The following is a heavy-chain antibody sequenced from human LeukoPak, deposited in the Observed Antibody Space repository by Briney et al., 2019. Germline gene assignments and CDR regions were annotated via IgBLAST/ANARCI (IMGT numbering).Heavy chain of an antibody. CDR1: GGSISSYY. D-gene: IGHD3-22*01. J-gene: IGHJ5*02. Sequence: ASETLSLTCTVSGGSISSYYWSWIRQPPGKGLEWIGYIYYSGSTNYNPSLKSRVTISVDTSKNQFSLKLSSVTAADTAVYYCARHYYDSSGYYFTNWFDPWGQGTLVTVS. V-gene: IGHV4-59*08. CDR3: ARHYYDSSGYYFTNWFDP. CDR2: IYYSGST.